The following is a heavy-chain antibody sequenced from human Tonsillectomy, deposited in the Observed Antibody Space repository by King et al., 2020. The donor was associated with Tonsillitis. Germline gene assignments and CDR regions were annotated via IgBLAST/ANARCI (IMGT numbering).Heavy chain of an antibody. J-gene: IGHJ4*02. CDR1: GFTFSSYA. V-gene: IGHV3-23*04. CDR3: AKDLDITMVRGGPENDY. CDR2: ISGSGGST. Sequence: VQLVESGGGLVQPGGSLRLSCAASGFTFSSYAMSWVRQAPGKGLEWVSAISGSGGSTYYADSVKGRFTISRDNSKKTLYLQMNSLRAEDTAVYYCAKDLDITMVRGGPENDYWGQGTLVTVSS. D-gene: IGHD3-10*01.